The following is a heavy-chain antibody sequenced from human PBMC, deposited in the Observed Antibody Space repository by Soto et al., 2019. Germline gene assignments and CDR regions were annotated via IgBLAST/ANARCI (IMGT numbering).Heavy chain of an antibody. V-gene: IGHV3-66*01. Sequence: GGSLRLSCAASGFTVSSNYMSWVRQAPGKGLEWVSVIYSGGSTYYADSVKGRFTISRDNSKNTLYLQMNSLRAEDTAVYYCARGSGIMITFGGVIPYAPPFDYWGQGTLVTVSS. CDR1: GFTVSSNY. CDR2: IYSGGST. D-gene: IGHD3-16*02. CDR3: ARGSGIMITFGGVIPYAPPFDY. J-gene: IGHJ4*02.